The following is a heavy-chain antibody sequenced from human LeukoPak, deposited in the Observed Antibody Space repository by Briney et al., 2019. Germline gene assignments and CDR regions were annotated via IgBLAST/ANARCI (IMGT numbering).Heavy chain of an antibody. Sequence: PGRSLRLSCAASGFSFSDYTMHWVRQAPGKGPEWVALISFDGTNKYYTDSVKGRFTSSRDNSKNTLCLQMNSLRTEDTAIYYCARDRLLRGLHTSFDYWGQGTLVTVSS. CDR1: GFSFSDYT. CDR2: ISFDGTNK. J-gene: IGHJ4*02. V-gene: IGHV3-30*04. D-gene: IGHD3-10*01. CDR3: ARDRLLRGLHTSFDY.